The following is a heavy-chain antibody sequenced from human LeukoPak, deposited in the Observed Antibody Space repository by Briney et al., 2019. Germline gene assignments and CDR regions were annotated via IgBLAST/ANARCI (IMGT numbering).Heavy chain of an antibody. CDR2: IRGSGGST. CDR3: AKGITWIQLWLADY. J-gene: IGHJ4*02. CDR1: GFTFSSYA. Sequence: RGSLRLSCSASGFTFSSYAMSWVRQAPGKGLEWVSAIRGSGGSTYHADSVRGRFTISRDNSKDTLYLQMNSLRAEDTAIYYCAKGITWIQLWLADYWDQGTLVTVSS. D-gene: IGHD5-18*01. V-gene: IGHV3-23*01.